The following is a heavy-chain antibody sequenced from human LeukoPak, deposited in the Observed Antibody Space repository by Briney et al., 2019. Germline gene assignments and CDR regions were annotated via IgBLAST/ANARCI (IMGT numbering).Heavy chain of an antibody. CDR2: IKQDGSEK. V-gene: IGHV3-7*01. CDR1: GFTFSTYW. D-gene: IGHD4-23*01. Sequence: GGSLRLSCAASGFTFSTYWMSWARQAPGKGLEWVANIKQDGSEKYYVDSVKGRFTISRDNAKNSLYLQMNSLRAEDTAVYYCARDRDAAVAYFDYWGQGTLVTVSS. J-gene: IGHJ4*02. CDR3: ARDRDAAVAYFDY.